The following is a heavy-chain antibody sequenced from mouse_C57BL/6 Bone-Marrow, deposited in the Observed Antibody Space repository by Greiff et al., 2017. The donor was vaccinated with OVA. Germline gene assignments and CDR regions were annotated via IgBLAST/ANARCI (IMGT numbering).Heavy chain of an antibody. Sequence: QVQLKQSGPGLVQPSQSLSITCTVSGFSLTSYGVHWVRQSPGKGLEWLGVIWSGGSTDYNAAFISRLSISKDNSKSQIFFKMNSLQADGTAIYYCARKGTGAYWGQGTLVTVSA. V-gene: IGHV2-2*01. CDR2: IWSGGST. CDR1: GFSLTSYG. D-gene: IGHD3-3*01. CDR3: ARKGTGAY. J-gene: IGHJ3*01.